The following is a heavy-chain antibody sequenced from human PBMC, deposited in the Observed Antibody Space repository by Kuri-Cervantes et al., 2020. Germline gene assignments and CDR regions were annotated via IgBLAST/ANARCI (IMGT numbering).Heavy chain of an antibody. CDR2: IKCDGSEK. D-gene: IGHD3-9*01. V-gene: IGHV3-52*01. CDR3: AREFITIFDVWGNQGRRDAFDI. CDR1: GFTFSSSW. Sequence: LSLTCAASGFTFSSSWMHWVCQAPEKGLEWVADIKCDGSEKYYVDSVKGRLTISRDNAKNSLYLQVNSLRAEDMTVYYCAREFITIFDVWGNQGRRDAFDIWGQGTMVTVSS. J-gene: IGHJ3*02.